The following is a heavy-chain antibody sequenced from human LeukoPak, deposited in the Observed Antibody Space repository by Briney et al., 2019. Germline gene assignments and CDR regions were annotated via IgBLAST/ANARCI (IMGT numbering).Heavy chain of an antibody. CDR1: GYSTSSGYY. CDR3: ARQSGRIQLWLGYFDY. J-gene: IGHJ4*02. CDR2: IYHSGST. V-gene: IGHV4-38-2*01. D-gene: IGHD5-18*01. Sequence: PSETLSLTCAVSGYSTSSGYYWGWIRQPPGKGLEWIGSIYHSGSTYYNPSLKSRVTISVDTSKNQFSLKLSSVTAADTAVYYCARQSGRIQLWLGYFDYWGQGTLVTVSS.